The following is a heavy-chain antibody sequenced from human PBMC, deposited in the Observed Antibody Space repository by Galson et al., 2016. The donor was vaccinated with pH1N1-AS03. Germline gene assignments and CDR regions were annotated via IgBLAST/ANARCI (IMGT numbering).Heavy chain of an antibody. D-gene: IGHD2-15*01. CDR1: GYTFSNFG. V-gene: IGHV1-18*04. CDR3: ARAAPFDP. J-gene: IGHJ5*02. Sequence: QSGAEVKKPGESLRISCKASGYTFSNFGMSWVRQAPGQGLEWMGWISPQNGNTQYAQRLEGRVTMTTDTSTSTAYMERWSLTYDDTSVYYCARAAPFDPWGQGTLVIVSS. CDR2: ISPQNGNT.